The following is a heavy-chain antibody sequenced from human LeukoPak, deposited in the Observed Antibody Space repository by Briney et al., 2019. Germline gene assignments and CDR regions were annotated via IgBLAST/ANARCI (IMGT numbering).Heavy chain of an antibody. D-gene: IGHD3-9*01. CDR3: AKSIGYFDWFLPFQH. Sequence: GGSLRLSCAASGFTFNHFAMHWVRQAPGKGLEWVAVISYDGNNKYHADSVKGRLTISRDNSKSTLYLHMNSLRAEDTAVYYCAKSIGYFDWFLPFQHWGQGSLVAVSS. V-gene: IGHV3-30-3*02. CDR1: GFTFNHFA. J-gene: IGHJ1*01. CDR2: ISYDGNNK.